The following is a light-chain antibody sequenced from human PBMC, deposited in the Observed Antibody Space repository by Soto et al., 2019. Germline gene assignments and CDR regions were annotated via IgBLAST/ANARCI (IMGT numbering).Light chain of an antibody. Sequence: EIVLTQSPGTLSLSPGERATLSYRASQSVSSSYLAWYQQKPGQAPRLLIYGASSRAAGIPDGFSGSGSGTDFTLTISRLEPEDYVVYYCQQYGSSPGTFGGGTKVEIK. V-gene: IGKV3-20*01. CDR2: GAS. CDR1: QSVSSSY. CDR3: QQYGSSPGT. J-gene: IGKJ4*01.